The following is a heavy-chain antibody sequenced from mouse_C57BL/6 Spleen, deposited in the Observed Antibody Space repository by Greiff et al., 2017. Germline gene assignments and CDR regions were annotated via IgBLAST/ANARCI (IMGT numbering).Heavy chain of an antibody. Sequence: EVKLMESGGGLVQPGGSLKLSCAASGFTFSDYYMYWVRQTPEERLEWVAYISNGGGSTYYPDTVKGRFTISRDNAKNTLYLQMSHLKSEDTAMYYCARFITTKGYFDVWGTGTTVTVSS. CDR1: GFTFSDYY. CDR3: ARFITTKGYFDV. J-gene: IGHJ1*03. V-gene: IGHV5-12*01. D-gene: IGHD1-1*01. CDR2: ISNGGGST.